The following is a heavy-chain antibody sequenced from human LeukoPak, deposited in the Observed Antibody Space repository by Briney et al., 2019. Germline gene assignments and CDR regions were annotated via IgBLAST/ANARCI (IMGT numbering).Heavy chain of an antibody. CDR1: GFTFDDYA. CDR2: ISWNSGSI. Sequence: PGRSLRLSCAASGFTFDDYAMHWVRQAPGKGLEWVSGISWNSGSIYYADSVKGRFTISRDNAKNSLYLQMNSLRAEDTAVYYCATTQDYYDSSGYYSVDYWGQGTLVTVSS. J-gene: IGHJ4*02. V-gene: IGHV3-9*01. CDR3: ATTQDYYDSSGYYSVDY. D-gene: IGHD3-22*01.